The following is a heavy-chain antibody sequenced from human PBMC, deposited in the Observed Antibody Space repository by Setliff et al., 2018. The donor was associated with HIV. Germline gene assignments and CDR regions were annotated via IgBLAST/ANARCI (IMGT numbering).Heavy chain of an antibody. V-gene: IGHV3-48*03. Sequence: GGSLRLSCAASGFSFSTHDMNWVRQAPGKGLEWISYITSDGSVKYYADSVKGRFTISRDNAGRSLYLQINSLRADDTAVYYCAALSLRTNSVYGIISTRFDPWGQGTLVTVSS. D-gene: IGHD2-8*01. CDR2: ITSDGSVK. J-gene: IGHJ5*02. CDR1: GFSFSTHD. CDR3: AALSLRTNSVYGIISTRFDP.